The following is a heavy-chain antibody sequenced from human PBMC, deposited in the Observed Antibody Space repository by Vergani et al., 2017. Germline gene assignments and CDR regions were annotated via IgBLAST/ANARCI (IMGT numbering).Heavy chain of an antibody. D-gene: IGHD3-16*01. V-gene: IGHV4-39*01. J-gene: IGHJ2*01. CDR1: GDSINSRSYY. CDR2: IYNSGNG. Sequence: QMQVQESCPGLVKASETLSLTCTVSGDSINSRSYYWGWIRQPPGKGLEWIGSIYNSGNGDSSSSLKSRVTISADTSKNQFSLRLTSVTAADTAVYYCASVKYYSDSTSHFHGRYFDVWGRGTLVTGPS. CDR3: ASVKYYSDSTSHFHGRYFDV.